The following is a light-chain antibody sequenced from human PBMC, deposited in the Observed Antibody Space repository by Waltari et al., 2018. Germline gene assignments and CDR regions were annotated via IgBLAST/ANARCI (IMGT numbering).Light chain of an antibody. Sequence: QSALTQPASVSGSPGQSVTIFCAGTSNDVGGYNSVSWYQEHPGHAPRVIIYDVSDRPSGVSDLFSGSKSGNAASLSISWLQAEYEADYYCSSHSSNDVVLFGGVTKLTVL. CDR1: SNDVGGYNS. V-gene: IGLV2-14*01. CDR3: SSHSSNDVVL. CDR2: DVS. J-gene: IGLJ2*01.